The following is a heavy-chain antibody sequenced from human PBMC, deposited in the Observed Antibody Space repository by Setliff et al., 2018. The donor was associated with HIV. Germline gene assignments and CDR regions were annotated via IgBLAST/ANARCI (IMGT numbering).Heavy chain of an antibody. J-gene: IGHJ4*02. CDR3: AKTMYSSRWSGFDY. Sequence: GGSLRLSCVASGFTFRNYGIHWVRQAPGKGLEWVANIKEDGSQKYYVDSVKGRFTISRDNAENSLYLQMNSLRAEDTAVYYCAKTMYSSRWSGFDYWGQGTPVTVSS. CDR1: GFTFRNYG. CDR2: IKEDGSQK. D-gene: IGHD6-13*01. V-gene: IGHV3-7*01.